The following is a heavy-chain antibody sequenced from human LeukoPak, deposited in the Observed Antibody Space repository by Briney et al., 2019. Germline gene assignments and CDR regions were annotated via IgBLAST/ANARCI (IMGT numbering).Heavy chain of an antibody. Sequence: SETLSLTCAVSGGSISSGGYSWSWIRQSPGKGLEWIGEINLAGSTNYNPSLKSRVTISVDTSKNQFSLKLSSVTAADTAVYYCASSLYGSGSKNFDYWGQGTLVTVSS. CDR3: ASSLYGSGSKNFDY. D-gene: IGHD3-10*01. J-gene: IGHJ4*02. CDR2: INLAGST. V-gene: IGHV4-34*01. CDR1: GGSISSGGYS.